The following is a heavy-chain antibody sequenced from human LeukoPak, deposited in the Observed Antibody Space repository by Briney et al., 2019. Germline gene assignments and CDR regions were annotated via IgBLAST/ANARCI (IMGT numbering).Heavy chain of an antibody. CDR2: ISSSSSYI. CDR3: TRDLGGGRFDF. CDR1: LFILSTYT. Sequence: GGSLRLSCAAPLFILSTYTMNWVRQAPGKGLEWVSSISSSSSYIYYADSVKGRFTISRDNAKNSLYLQMANLTANDTAVYYCTRDLGGGRFDFWGQGTLVTVSS. V-gene: IGHV3-21*01. J-gene: IGHJ4*02. D-gene: IGHD3-16*01.